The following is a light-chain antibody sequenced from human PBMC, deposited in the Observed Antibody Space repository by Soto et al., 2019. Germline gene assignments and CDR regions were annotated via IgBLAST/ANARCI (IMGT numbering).Light chain of an antibody. CDR1: SSNIGADYD. CDR2: GNR. V-gene: IGLV1-40*01. Sequence: QSVVTQPPSVSGAPGQRVTISCTGSSSNIGADYDVHWYQQFPGRAPKLLIYGNRKRPSGVPDRFSGTKSGTSASLDITGLQAEDEADYYCQSFDTRLNTVVFGGGTKVTVL. J-gene: IGLJ2*01. CDR3: QSFDTRLNTVV.